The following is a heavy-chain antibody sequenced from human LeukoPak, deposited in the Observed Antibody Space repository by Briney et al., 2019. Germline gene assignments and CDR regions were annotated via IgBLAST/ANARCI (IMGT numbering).Heavy chain of an antibody. CDR2: INNDGSST. J-gene: IGHJ4*02. V-gene: IGHV3-74*01. CDR1: GFSFNRYW. Sequence: GGSLRLSCAASGFSFNRYWMHWVCQVPGKGPVWVSRINNDGSSTNYADSVRGRFTISRDNAKSMMYLQMNSLTVEDTAVYYCARGGDGSNYMFNYWGQGTLVTVSS. CDR3: ARGGDGSNYMFNY. D-gene: IGHD5-24*01.